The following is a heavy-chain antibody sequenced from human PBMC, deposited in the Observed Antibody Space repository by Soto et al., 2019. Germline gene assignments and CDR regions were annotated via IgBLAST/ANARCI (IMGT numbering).Heavy chain of an antibody. V-gene: IGHV4-30-4*01. CDR3: ARETYGDYVIYFDP. Sequence: SETLSLTCTVSGGSISSGDYYWSWIRQPPGKGLEWIGSIYYSGSTYYNPSLKSRVTISVDRSKNQFSLKVRSVTAADTAVYYWARETYGDYVIYFDPWGQGIQVTVSS. J-gene: IGHJ5*02. D-gene: IGHD4-17*01. CDR2: IYYSGST. CDR1: GGSISSGDYY.